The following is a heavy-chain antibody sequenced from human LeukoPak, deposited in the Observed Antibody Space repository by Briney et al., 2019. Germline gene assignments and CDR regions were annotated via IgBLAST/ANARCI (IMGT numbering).Heavy chain of an antibody. V-gene: IGHV3-23*01. CDR2: ISGSGGST. D-gene: IGHD3-10*01. Sequence: GGSLRLSCAASGFTFSSYAMSWVRQAPGKGLEWVSAISGSGGSTYYADSVKGRFTISRDNSKNTLYLQMNSLRADDTAVYYCAKASITTVRGVITPTSFDYWGQGTLVTVSS. J-gene: IGHJ4*02. CDR1: GFTFSSYA. CDR3: AKASITTVRGVITPTSFDY.